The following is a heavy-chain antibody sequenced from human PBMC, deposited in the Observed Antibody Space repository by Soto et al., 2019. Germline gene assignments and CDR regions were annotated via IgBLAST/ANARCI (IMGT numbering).Heavy chain of an antibody. J-gene: IGHJ4*02. D-gene: IGHD6-19*01. CDR3: AREAPGGIAVAGPS. V-gene: IGHV1-69*13. CDR2: TIPIFGTA. CDR1: GGTFRSYA. Sequence: SVKVSCQDFGGTFRSYARRWVRQAAGQGLEWMGGTIPIFGTANYAQKFQGRVTISADECTSTGYMELSSLRSEDTAVYYCAREAPGGIAVAGPSWGQGTMVTVSS.